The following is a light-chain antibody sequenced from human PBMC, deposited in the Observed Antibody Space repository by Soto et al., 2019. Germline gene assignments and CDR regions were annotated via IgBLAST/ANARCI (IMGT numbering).Light chain of an antibody. CDR1: SSNIGSNT. CDR3: AAWDDRLNGAL. Sequence: QSVLTQPPSASGTPGQRGTMSCSGGSSNIGSNTVSWYQHLPGTAPQLLIYSDTQRASGVADRFSGSKSGTSASLAISGLQSDDEADYYCAAWDDRLNGALFGTWTKLTVL. CDR2: SDT. J-gene: IGLJ1*01. V-gene: IGLV1-44*01.